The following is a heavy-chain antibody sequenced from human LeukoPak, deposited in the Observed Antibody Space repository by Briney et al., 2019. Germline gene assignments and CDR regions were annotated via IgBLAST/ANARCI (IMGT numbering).Heavy chain of an antibody. J-gene: IGHJ4*02. Sequence: SETLSLTCTVSGGSISSYYWSWIRQPPGKGLEWIGYIYYSGSTNYNPSLKSRVTISVDTSKNQFSLKLSSVTAADTAVYYCARKYYYDSSGYYYDYWGQGTLVTVSS. CDR1: GGSISSYY. CDR3: ARKYYYDSSGYYYDY. CDR2: IYYSGST. V-gene: IGHV4-59*01. D-gene: IGHD3-22*01.